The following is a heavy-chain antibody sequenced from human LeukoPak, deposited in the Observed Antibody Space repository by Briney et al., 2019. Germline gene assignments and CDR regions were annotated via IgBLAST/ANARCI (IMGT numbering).Heavy chain of an antibody. J-gene: IGHJ6*03. CDR1: GFTFDDYG. CDR3: ARVGVTTYYYYYYMDV. CDR2: INWNGGST. D-gene: IGHD4-17*01. Sequence: GGSLRLSCAASGFTFDDYGMSWVRQAPGKGLEWVSGINWNGGSTGYADSVKGRFTISRDNAKNSLYLQMNSLRAEDTALYYCARVGVTTYYYYYYMDVWGKGTTVTIPS. V-gene: IGHV3-20*04.